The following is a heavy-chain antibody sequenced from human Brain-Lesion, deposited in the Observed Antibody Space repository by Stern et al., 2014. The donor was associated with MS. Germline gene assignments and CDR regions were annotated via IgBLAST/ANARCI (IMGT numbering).Heavy chain of an antibody. D-gene: IGHD3-10*01. V-gene: IGHV4-31*03. CDR3: ARDGVVRGVTYNWFDP. CDR2: ISPSGST. CDR1: GGSISRGDYF. J-gene: IGHJ5*02. Sequence: VQLVESGRGLVKPSQTLSLTCTVSGGSISRGDYFWSWIRQFPGKGLEWIGYISPSGSTYYNPSLKSRLTISMDTSKSQFSLKLTSVTAADTAVYYCARDGVVRGVTYNWFDPWGQGTLVTVSS.